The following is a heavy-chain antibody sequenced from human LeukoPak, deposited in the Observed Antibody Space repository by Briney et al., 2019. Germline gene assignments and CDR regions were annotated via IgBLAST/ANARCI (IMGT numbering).Heavy chain of an antibody. V-gene: IGHV3-23*01. D-gene: IGHD3-22*01. J-gene: IGHJ4*02. CDR2: ISGSGGST. CDR1: GFTFSSYA. CDR3: AKRPAPYNDSSGYYYFDY. Sequence: GGSLRLSCAASGFTFSSYAMSWVRQAPGKGLEWVSAISGSGGSTYYADSVKGRFTISRDNSKNTLYLQMNSLRAEDTAVYYCAKRPAPYNDSSGYYYFDYWGQGTLVTVSS.